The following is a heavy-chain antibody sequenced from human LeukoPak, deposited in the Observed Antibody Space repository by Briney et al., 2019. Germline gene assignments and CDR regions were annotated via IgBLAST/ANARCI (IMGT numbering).Heavy chain of an antibody. CDR1: GFTFSNFW. J-gene: IGHJ4*02. Sequence: PGASLRLSCKASGFTFSNFWMNWVRQPPVKGLEWIGRIKTKTDGGTTEYAAPVKGRFTISRDDSKNTVYLQMNSLKTEDTALYYCVTRVKSTGDYWGQGTLVTVSS. V-gene: IGHV3-15*01. CDR2: IKTKTDGGTT. CDR3: VTRVKSTGDY. D-gene: IGHD1-1*01.